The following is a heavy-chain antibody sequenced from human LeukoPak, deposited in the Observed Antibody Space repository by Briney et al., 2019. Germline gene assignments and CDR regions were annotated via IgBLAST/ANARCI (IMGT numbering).Heavy chain of an antibody. Sequence: SETLSLTCTVSGGSISSGGYYWGWIRQPPGKGLEWIGSIYYSGSTYYNPSLKSRVTISVDTSKNQFSLKLSSVTAADTAVYYCARGIDGYNPNVDYWGQGTLVTVSS. CDR2: IYYSGST. CDR3: ARGIDGYNPNVDY. J-gene: IGHJ4*02. V-gene: IGHV4-39*01. D-gene: IGHD5-24*01. CDR1: GGSISSGGYY.